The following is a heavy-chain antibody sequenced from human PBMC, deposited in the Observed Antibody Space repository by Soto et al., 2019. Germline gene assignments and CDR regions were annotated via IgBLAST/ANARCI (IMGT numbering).Heavy chain of an antibody. CDR1: GGSISSSSYY. D-gene: IGHD4-17*01. Sequence: QLQLQESGPGLVKPSETLSLTCTVSGGSISSSSYYWGWIRQPPGKGLEWIGSIYYSGSTYYNPSLKSRVTISVDTSKNQFSLKRSAVTAADTAGYDGARHHDYGDQYYDYMDVWGKGTTVTVSS. V-gene: IGHV4-39*01. J-gene: IGHJ6*03. CDR2: IYYSGST. CDR3: ARHHDYGDQYYDYMDV.